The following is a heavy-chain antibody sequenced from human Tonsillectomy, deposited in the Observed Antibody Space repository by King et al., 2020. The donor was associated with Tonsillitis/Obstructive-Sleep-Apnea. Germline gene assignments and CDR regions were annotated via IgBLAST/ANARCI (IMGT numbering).Heavy chain of an antibody. V-gene: IGHV1-69*01. CDR1: GGTFSRYV. Sequence: VQLVQSGAEVKKPGSSVKVSCKASGGTFSRYVISWVRQAPGQGLEWLGGIIPFFGTTNYAQKFQGRVTITADESTTTAYMELSSLRSEDTAVFYCARLYGDYSRGSFDIWGQGTMVTVSS. J-gene: IGHJ3*02. D-gene: IGHD4-17*01. CDR3: ARLYGDYSRGSFDI. CDR2: IIPFFGTT.